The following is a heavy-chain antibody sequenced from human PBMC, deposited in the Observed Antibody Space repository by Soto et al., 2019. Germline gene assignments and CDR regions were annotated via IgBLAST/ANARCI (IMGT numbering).Heavy chain of an antibody. J-gene: IGHJ4*02. CDR3: AKDTDSSSDFDY. CDR1: GFTFSSYA. V-gene: IGHV3-23*01. D-gene: IGHD3-22*01. CDR2: ISGSGGST. Sequence: GGSLRLSCAASGFTFSSYAMSWVCQATGKGLEWVSAISGSGGSTYYAGSVKGRFTISRDNSKNTLYLQMNSLRAEDTAVYYCAKDTDSSSDFDYWGQGTLVTVSS.